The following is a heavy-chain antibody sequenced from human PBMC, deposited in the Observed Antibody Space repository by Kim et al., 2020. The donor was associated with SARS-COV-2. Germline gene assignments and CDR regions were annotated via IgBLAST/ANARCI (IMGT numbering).Heavy chain of an antibody. V-gene: IGHV3-43*01. CDR3: AKDSTMVRGVISTFDY. Sequence: SVQGRFTISRDNSKNSLYLQMNSLRTEDTALYYCAKDSTMVRGVISTFDYWGQGTLVTVSS. D-gene: IGHD3-10*01. J-gene: IGHJ4*02.